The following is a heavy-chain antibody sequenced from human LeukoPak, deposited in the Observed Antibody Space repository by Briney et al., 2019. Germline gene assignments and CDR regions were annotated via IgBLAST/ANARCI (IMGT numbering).Heavy chain of an antibody. V-gene: IGHV1-8*03. J-gene: IGHJ6*02. CDR3: ARGKGSGWYYYYYGMDV. CDR1: GYTFTSYD. D-gene: IGHD6-19*01. Sequence: ASVKVSCKASGYTFTSYDINWVRQATGQGLEWMGWMNPNSGNTGYAQKFQGRVTITRNTSISTAYMELSSLRSEDTAVYYCARGKGSGWYYYYYGMDVWGQGTTVTVSS. CDR2: MNPNSGNT.